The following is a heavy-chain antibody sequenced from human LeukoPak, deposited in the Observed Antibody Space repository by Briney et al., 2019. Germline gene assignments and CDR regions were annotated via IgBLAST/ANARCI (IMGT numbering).Heavy chain of an antibody. Sequence: SETLSLTCTVSGGSISSYYWSWIRQPAGKGLEWIGRIYTSGSTNYNSSLKSRVTMSVDTSKNQFSLKLSSVTAADTAVYYCARVSYSSGWIDAFDIWGQGTMVTVSS. CDR2: IYTSGST. CDR1: GGSISSYY. V-gene: IGHV4-4*07. D-gene: IGHD6-19*01. CDR3: ARVSYSSGWIDAFDI. J-gene: IGHJ3*02.